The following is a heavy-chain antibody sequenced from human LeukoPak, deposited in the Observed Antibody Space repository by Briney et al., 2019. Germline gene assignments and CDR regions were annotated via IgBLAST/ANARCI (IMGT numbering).Heavy chain of an antibody. CDR1: GFTFDGYV. CDR2: ISGDGTVT. CDR3: VKGGRWLITN. Sequence: GGSLRLSCAASGFTFDGYVMHWVRQPPGKGLEWVSLISGDGTVTYYVDSVKGRFTISRDNSKNSLYLQMNSLRSEDTAVYFCVKGGRWLITNWGQGTPVTVSS. V-gene: IGHV3-43*02. D-gene: IGHD3-16*01. J-gene: IGHJ4*02.